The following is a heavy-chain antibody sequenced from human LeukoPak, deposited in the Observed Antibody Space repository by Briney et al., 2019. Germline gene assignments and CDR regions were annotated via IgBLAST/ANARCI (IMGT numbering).Heavy chain of an antibody. CDR2: IFYTGST. D-gene: IGHD4-23*01. V-gene: IGHV4-61*01. CDR1: GGSISSGSYY. CDR3: ATLTGGDDAFDI. Sequence: SETLSLTCTDSGGSISSGSYYWSWIRQPPGKGLEWIGYIFYTGSTNYNPSLKSRVTISVLTSKNRFSLKLSSVTAADTAVYYCATLTGGDDAFDIWGQGTMVTVSS. J-gene: IGHJ3*02.